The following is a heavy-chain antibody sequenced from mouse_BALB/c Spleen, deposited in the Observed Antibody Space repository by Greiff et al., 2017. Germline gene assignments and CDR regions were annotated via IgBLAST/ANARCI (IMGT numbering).Heavy chain of an antibody. CDR3: ARLTTVVATSFDY. CDR2: ISSGGSYT. J-gene: IGHJ2*01. V-gene: IGHV5-6*02. CDR1: GFTFSSYG. Sequence: EVMLVESGGDLVKPGGSLKLSCAASGFTFSSYGMSWVRQTPDKRLEWVATISSGGSYTYYPDSVKGRFTISRDNAKNTLYLQMSSLKSEDTAMYYCARLTTVVATSFDYWGQGTTLTVSS. D-gene: IGHD1-1*01.